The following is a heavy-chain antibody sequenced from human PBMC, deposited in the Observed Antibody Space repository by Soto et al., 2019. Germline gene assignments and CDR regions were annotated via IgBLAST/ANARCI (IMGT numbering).Heavy chain of an antibody. CDR2: IWYDGSNK. D-gene: IGHD2-2*01. V-gene: IGHV3-33*01. Sequence: PGGSLRLSCAASGFTFSSYGMHWVRQAPGKGLEWVAVIWYDGSNKYYADSVKGRFTISRDNSKNTLYLQMNSLRAEDTAVYYCARDAYCSSTSCQGYYGMDVWGQGTTVTVSS. CDR1: GFTFSSYG. CDR3: ARDAYCSSTSCQGYYGMDV. J-gene: IGHJ6*02.